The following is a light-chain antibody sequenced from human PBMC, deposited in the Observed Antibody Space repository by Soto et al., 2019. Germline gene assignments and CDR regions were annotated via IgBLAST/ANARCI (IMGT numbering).Light chain of an antibody. J-gene: IGLJ3*02. V-gene: IGLV2-14*01. CDR3: SSYTSSSTPNWV. CDR1: SSDVGGYNY. Sequence: QSALTQPASVSGSPGQSITISCTGTSSDVGGYNYVSWYQQHPGKAPKLMINDVSNRPSGVSNRFSGSKSGNTASLTISGLQAEDEADYYCSSYTSSSTPNWVFGGGTKLTVL. CDR2: DVS.